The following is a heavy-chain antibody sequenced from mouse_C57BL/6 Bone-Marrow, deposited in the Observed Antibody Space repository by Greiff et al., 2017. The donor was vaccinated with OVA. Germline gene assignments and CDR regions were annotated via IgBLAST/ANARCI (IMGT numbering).Heavy chain of an antibody. CDR2: IWGVGST. J-gene: IGHJ3*01. V-gene: IGHV2-6*01. CDR1: GFSLTSYG. Sequence: VNLVESGPGLVAPSQSLSITCTVSGFSLTSYGVDWVRQSPGKGLEWLGVIWGVGSTNYNSALKSRLSISKDNSKSQVFLKMNSLQTDDTAMYYCASLYGSSSAWFAYWGQGTLVTVSA. CDR3: ASLYGSSSAWFAY. D-gene: IGHD1-1*01.